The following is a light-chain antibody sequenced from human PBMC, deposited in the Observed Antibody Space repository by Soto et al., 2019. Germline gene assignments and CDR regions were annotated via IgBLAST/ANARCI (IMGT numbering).Light chain of an antibody. Sequence: QSALTQPASVSGSPGQSITISCTGTSSDVGGYNYVSWYQQHPGKAPKLMSYDVSNRPSGVSNRFSGSKSGNTASLTISGLQAEDEGDYYCSSYTSSSAYVFGTGTKLTVL. V-gene: IGLV2-14*01. CDR1: SSDVGGYNY. CDR2: DVS. CDR3: SSYTSSSAYV. J-gene: IGLJ1*01.